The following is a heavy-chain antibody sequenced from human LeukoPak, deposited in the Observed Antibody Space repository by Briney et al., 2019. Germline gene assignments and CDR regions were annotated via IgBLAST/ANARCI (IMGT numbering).Heavy chain of an antibody. J-gene: IGHJ4*02. CDR1: DFTFSSYW. V-gene: IGHV3-74*01. D-gene: IGHD3-3*01. CDR3: AKFGGLWARPSNFDY. CDR2: INTYGNNT. Sequence: GGSLRLSCAASDFTFSSYWMHWVRQAPGKGLVWVSRINTYGNNTIYADSVKGRFTISRDNSKNTLYLQMNSLRAEDTAVYYCAKFGGLWARPSNFDYWGQGTLVTVSS.